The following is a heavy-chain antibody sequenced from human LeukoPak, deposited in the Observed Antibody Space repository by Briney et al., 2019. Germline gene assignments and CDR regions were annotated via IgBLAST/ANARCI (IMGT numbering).Heavy chain of an antibody. CDR1: GFTFDSYS. V-gene: IGHV3-30-3*01. Sequence: GGSLRLSCAASGFTFDSYSMHWVRQAPGKGLEWVSVIIYDGTNAHYADSVKGRFTVSRDNSRNTLFLQMNCLRPDDTAVYYCARDPGTRYSVKVGYYFDYWGQGTLVTVSS. J-gene: IGHJ4*02. D-gene: IGHD1-26*01. CDR3: ARDPGTRYSVKVGYYFDY. CDR2: IIYDGTNA.